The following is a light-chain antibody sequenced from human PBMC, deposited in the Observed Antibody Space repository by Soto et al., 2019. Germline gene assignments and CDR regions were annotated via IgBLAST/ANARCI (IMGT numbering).Light chain of an antibody. CDR2: GAS. V-gene: IGKV3-20*01. CDR1: QSVSSSY. Sequence: EIVLTQSPGTLSLSPGERATLSCRASQSVSSSYLGWYQQKPGQAPRLLIYGASTRAIGIPDRFSGSGSGTDFTLTISRLDPEDFAVYYCQQYGGSSLYTFGQGTKLEIK. CDR3: QQYGGSSLYT. J-gene: IGKJ2*01.